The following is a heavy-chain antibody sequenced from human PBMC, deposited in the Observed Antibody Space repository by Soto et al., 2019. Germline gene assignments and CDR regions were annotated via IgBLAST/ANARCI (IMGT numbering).Heavy chain of an antibody. V-gene: IGHV6-1*01. Sequence: SQTLSLTCAISGDSVSSNSSAWNWFRQSPSKGLEWLGRTYYRSKWYNDYAVSVKSRITINPDTSKNQFSLQLNSVTPEDTAVYYCARAKEYSSSSGMDVWGQGTTVTVSS. D-gene: IGHD6-6*01. CDR1: GDSVSSNSSA. CDR3: ARAKEYSSSSGMDV. J-gene: IGHJ6*02. CDR2: TYYRSKWYN.